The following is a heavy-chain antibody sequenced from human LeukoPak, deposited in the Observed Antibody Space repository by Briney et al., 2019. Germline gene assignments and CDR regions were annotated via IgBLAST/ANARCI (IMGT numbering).Heavy chain of an antibody. CDR1: GGSISSSRYY. V-gene: IGHV4-39*01. Sequence: SETLSLTCTVSGGSISSSRYYWGWIRQPPGKGLEWVGSIYYGGSTYYNPSLKSRVTISVDTSKNQFSLKLTSVTAADTAVYYCARRTNHDAFDIWGQGTMVTVSS. CDR3: ARRTNHDAFDI. CDR2: IYYGGST. J-gene: IGHJ3*02.